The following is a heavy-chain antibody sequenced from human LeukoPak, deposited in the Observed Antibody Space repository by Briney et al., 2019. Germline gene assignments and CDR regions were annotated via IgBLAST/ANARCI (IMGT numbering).Heavy chain of an antibody. D-gene: IGHD3-10*01. V-gene: IGHV5-51*01. CDR2: IYPGDSDT. CDR1: GYTFSRYW. CDR3: AKWTGSGSYYADFDY. Sequence: PGESLKISCKGSGYTFSRYWIAWVRQMPGKGLEWMGIIYPGDSDTRYGPAFQGQVTISADKSIDTAYLQWSSLKASDTAMYYCAKWTGSGSYYADFDYWGQGTLVSVSS. J-gene: IGHJ4*02.